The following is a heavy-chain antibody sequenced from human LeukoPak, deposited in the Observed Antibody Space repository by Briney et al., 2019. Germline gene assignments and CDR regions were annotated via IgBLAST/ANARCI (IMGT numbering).Heavy chain of an antibody. V-gene: IGHV2-5*01. D-gene: IGHD2-2*01. CDR2: IYWNDDK. J-gene: IGHJ4*02. CDR1: GFSLSTSGVG. Sequence: SGPTLVNPTQTLTLTCTFSGFSLSTSGVGVGWIRQPPGKALEWLALIYWNDDKRYSPSLKSRLTITKDTSKNQVVLTMTNMDPVDTATYXCAHRPGCSSTSCLYYFXXWGQGTLVT. CDR3: AHRPGCSSTSCLYYFXX.